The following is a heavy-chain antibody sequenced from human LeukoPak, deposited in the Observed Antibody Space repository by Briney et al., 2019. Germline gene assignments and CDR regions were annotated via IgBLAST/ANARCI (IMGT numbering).Heavy chain of an antibody. J-gene: IGHJ4*02. D-gene: IGHD2-21*02. Sequence: SETLSLTCTVSGDSIYSSYWTWIRQPAGKGLEWIGRVYTSGNTNYNPPLKSRVTISVDKSKNQFSLKVNSVTAADTAVYYCARDQTATGYFDYWGQGALVTVSS. CDR2: VYTSGNT. CDR1: GDSIYSSY. CDR3: ARDQTATGYFDY. V-gene: IGHV4-4*07.